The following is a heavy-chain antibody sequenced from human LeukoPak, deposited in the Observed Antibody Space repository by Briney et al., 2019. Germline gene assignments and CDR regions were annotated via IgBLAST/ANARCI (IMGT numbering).Heavy chain of an antibody. CDR1: GNTSTGSI. J-gene: IGHJ5*02. CDR2: ITPNSGGT. D-gene: IGHD3-22*01. V-gene: IGHV1-2*02. Sequence: ASVKVSCRAFGNTSTGSIMTWGRQAPGQGLEGRGGITPNSGGTNYAQKFQGRVTMTRDTSISTAYMELSRLRSDDTAVYYCAREGDYYDSSGYWRWFDPWGQGTLATVSS. CDR3: AREGDYYDSSGYWRWFDP.